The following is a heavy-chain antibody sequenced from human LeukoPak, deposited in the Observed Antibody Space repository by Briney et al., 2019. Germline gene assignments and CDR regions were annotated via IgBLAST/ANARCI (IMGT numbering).Heavy chain of an antibody. CDR3: ARQGERWLPPPNFDY. Sequence: PSETLSLTCTVSGGSISSYYWGWIRQPPGKGLEWIGSMYYRGSTYYNPSLKSRVTMSVDTSKNQFSLKLSSVTAADTAVYYCARQGERWLPPPNFDYWGQGAQVTVSS. V-gene: IGHV4-39*01. CDR1: GGSISSYY. CDR2: MYYRGST. D-gene: IGHD5-24*01. J-gene: IGHJ4*02.